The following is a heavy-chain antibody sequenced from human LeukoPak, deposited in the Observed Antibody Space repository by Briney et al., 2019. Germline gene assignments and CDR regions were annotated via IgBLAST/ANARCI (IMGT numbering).Heavy chain of an antibody. Sequence: SETLSLTCTVSGGSISSSSYYWGWIRQPPGKGLEWIGSIYYSGSTYYNPSLKSRVTISVDSSKNQVSLKLNSVTAADTAVYYCARDNGDFFDYWGQGTLVTVSS. CDR1: GGSISSSSYY. CDR2: IYYSGST. CDR3: ARDNGDFFDY. V-gene: IGHV4-39*07. J-gene: IGHJ4*02. D-gene: IGHD4-17*01.